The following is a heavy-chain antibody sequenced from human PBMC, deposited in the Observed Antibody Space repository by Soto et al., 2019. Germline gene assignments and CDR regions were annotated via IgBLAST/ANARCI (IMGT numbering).Heavy chain of an antibody. CDR3: TTDSYTSVIVVRFDY. Sequence: GGSLRLSCAASGFAFSNAWINWVRQAPGKGLEWVGRIKSKGHGGTTDFAAPVRGRFAISRDDSRNLLYMQMNSLNTEDTALYYCTTDSYTSVIVVRFDYWGHGTLVTVSS. D-gene: IGHD3-22*01. J-gene: IGHJ4*01. CDR1: GFAFSNAW. V-gene: IGHV3-15*07. CDR2: IKSKGHGGTT.